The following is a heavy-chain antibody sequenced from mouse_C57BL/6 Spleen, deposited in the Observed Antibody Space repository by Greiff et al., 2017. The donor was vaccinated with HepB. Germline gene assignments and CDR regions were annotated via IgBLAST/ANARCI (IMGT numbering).Heavy chain of an antibody. D-gene: IGHD2-1*01. V-gene: IGHV3-6*01. J-gene: IGHJ1*03. CDR3: ANLLWPSYWYFDV. CDR2: ISYDGSN. Sequence: EVQVEESGPGLVKPSQSLSLTCSVTGYSITSGYYWNWIRQFPGNKLEWMGYISYDGSNNYNPSLKNRISITRDTSKNQFFLKLNSVTTEDTATYYCANLLWPSYWYFDVWGTGTTVTVSS. CDR1: GYSITSGYY.